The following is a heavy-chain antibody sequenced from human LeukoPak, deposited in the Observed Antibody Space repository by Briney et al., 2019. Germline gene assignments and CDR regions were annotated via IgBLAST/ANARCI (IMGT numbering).Heavy chain of an antibody. V-gene: IGHV4-61*02. CDR1: DGSLSSDTYS. Sequence: PSETLSLTCTVSDGSLSSDTYSWSWVRQPAGKGLEWIGRIYTTGSTNYNPSLKSRVTISVDTSKNQFSLKLNSVTAADTAFYYCARAGGLGTYYPNWFDPWGQATLVTVSS. CDR2: IYTTGST. CDR3: ARAGGLGTYYPNWFDP. D-gene: IGHD3-10*01. J-gene: IGHJ5*02.